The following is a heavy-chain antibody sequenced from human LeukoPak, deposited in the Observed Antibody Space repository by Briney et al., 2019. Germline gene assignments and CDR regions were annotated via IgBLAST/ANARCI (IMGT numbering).Heavy chain of an antibody. J-gene: IGHJ5*02. Sequence: GGSLRLSCAASRFTFSGYSMNWVRQAPGKGLEWVSSISSSSSYIYYADSVKGRFTISRDNAKNSLYLQMNSVRAEDTAIYYCARGDKQLLFNRNKGGFDPWGQGTLVTVSS. D-gene: IGHD2-2*01. CDR2: ISSSSSYI. V-gene: IGHV3-21*01. CDR1: RFTFSGYS. CDR3: ARGDKQLLFNRNKGGFDP.